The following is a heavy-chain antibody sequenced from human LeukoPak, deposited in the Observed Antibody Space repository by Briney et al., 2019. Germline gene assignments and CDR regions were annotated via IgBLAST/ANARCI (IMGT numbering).Heavy chain of an antibody. CDR2: IKQDGREQ. V-gene: IGHV3-7*04. CDR1: RFTLSRYW. D-gene: IGHD3-10*01. Sequence: PGGSLSLSCAASRFTLSRYWMSWVRQAPGQELEGVANIKQDGREQYYVDSVKGRFTIPTHNDKNSLYLEMNSLRAEVTAVYCCARVLYCYGSGTDPCWFDPWGEGTLVTVSS. CDR3: ARVLYCYGSGTDPCWFDP. J-gene: IGHJ5*02.